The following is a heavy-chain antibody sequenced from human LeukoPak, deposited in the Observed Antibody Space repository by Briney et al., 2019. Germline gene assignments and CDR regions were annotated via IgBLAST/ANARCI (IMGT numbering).Heavy chain of an antibody. CDR2: INPNSGGT. Sequence: ASVKVSCKASGYTFTGYYMHWVRQAPGQGLEWMGWINPNSGGTNYAQKLQGRVTMTTDTSTSTAYMELRSLRSDDTAVYYCARDLLIVVVPAATSGGRYYYYYGMDVWGQGTTATVSS. CDR1: GYTFTGYY. D-gene: IGHD2-2*01. V-gene: IGHV1-2*02. CDR3: ARDLLIVVVPAATSGGRYYYYYGMDV. J-gene: IGHJ6*02.